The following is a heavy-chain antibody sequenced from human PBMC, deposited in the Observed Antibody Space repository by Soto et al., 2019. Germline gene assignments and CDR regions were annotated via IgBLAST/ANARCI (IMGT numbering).Heavy chain of an antibody. J-gene: IGHJ6*02. CDR2: IAYDGSNA. Sequence: GGSLRLSCAASGFTFGNYAVHWVRQAPGKGLECLAVIAYDGSNAFYRDSVKGRFTISRDNSKNTLYLHMNSLRSEDTGVYYCARGDREDILVVVGARPGEYGIDIWGQGTTVTVSS. D-gene: IGHD2-15*01. CDR1: GFTFGNYA. CDR3: ARGDREDILVVVGARPGEYGIDI. V-gene: IGHV3-30-3*01.